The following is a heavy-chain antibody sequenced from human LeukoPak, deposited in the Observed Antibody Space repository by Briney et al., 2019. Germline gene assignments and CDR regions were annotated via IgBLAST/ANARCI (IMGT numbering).Heavy chain of an antibody. CDR2: ISYDGSNK. Sequence: GGSLRLSCAASGFSVDSSDMLWVRQAPGKGLEWVALISYDGSNKYYADSVKGRFTISRDNSKNTLYLQMNSLRAEDTAVYYCAKVGLTVTTILDYFDYWGQGTLVTVSS. CDR3: AKVGLTVTTILDYFDY. D-gene: IGHD4-11*01. J-gene: IGHJ4*02. CDR1: GFSVDSSD. V-gene: IGHV3-30*18.